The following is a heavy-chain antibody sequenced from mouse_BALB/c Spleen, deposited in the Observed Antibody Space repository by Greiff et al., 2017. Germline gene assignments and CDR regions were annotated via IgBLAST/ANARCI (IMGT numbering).Heavy chain of an antibody. CDR3: ERNYRDEGCFDY. J-gene: IGHJ2*01. Sequence: VQLQQSGAELMKPGASVKISCKATGYTFSSYWIEWVKQRPGHGLEWIGEILPGSGSTNYNEKFKGKATFTADTSSNTAYMQLSSLTSEDSAVYYFERNYRDEGCFDYWGQGTTLTVSS. V-gene: IGHV1-9*01. CDR2: ILPGSGST. CDR1: GYTFSSYW. D-gene: IGHD2-14*01.